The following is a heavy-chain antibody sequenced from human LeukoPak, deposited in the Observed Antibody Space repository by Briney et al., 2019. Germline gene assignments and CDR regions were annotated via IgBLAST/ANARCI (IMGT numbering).Heavy chain of an antibody. J-gene: IGHJ4*02. CDR1: GFTFSSNA. CDR3: AKDPTFGSWADY. CDR2: TSGSGGST. Sequence: AGYLTLTCAASGFTFSSNAMGWLRQAPGKGLEGVSATSGSGGSTSYAGPVKGRFTISRDNSKNTLYLQMNSLRAEDTAVYYCAKDPTFGSWADYWGRGTLVTVS. V-gene: IGHV3-23*01. D-gene: IGHD6-13*01.